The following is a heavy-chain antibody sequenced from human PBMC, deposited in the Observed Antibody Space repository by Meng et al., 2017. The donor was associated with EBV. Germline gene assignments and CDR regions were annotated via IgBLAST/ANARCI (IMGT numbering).Heavy chain of an antibody. J-gene: IGHJ4*02. D-gene: IGHD6-19*01. V-gene: IGHV3-23*01. Sequence: AQLWESVGGLVKPGGALGLSFAASGFAFSDYYMSWIRQAPGKGLEWVSTITSTSDSTYYADSVRGRFSISRDNSKDTLYLQMNSLTAEDTAVYYCAKDLFSSGWYDFDYWGQGTLVTVSS. CDR3: AKDLFSSGWYDFDY. CDR1: GFAFSDYY. CDR2: ITSTSDST.